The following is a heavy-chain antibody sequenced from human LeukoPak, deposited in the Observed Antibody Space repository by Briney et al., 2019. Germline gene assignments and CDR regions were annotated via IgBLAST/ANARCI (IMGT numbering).Heavy chain of an antibody. V-gene: IGHV3-48*03. CDR1: GFTFSSYE. D-gene: IGHD2-2*01. Sequence: TGGSLRLSCAASGFTFSSYEMNWVRQAPGKGLEWVSYISSSGGTIYYADSVKGRFTISRGNAKNSLYLQMNSLRAEDTAVYYCARDLSYCTITSCSYYYYGMDVWGQGTTVTVSS. CDR3: ARDLSYCTITSCSYYYYGMDV. J-gene: IGHJ6*02. CDR2: ISSSGGTI.